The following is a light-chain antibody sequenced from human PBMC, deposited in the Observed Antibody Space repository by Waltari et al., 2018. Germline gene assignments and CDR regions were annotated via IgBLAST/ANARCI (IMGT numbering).Light chain of an antibody. Sequence: IQMTQSPSALSASVGDRVTITCRASQRINTWMAWYQQRPGKAPKVLIYDVSTLESGVPSRFSRSGSGTEFTLAINNLQPEDFATYYCQQYYRYYTFGQGTKLEIK. J-gene: IGKJ2*01. CDR2: DVS. CDR3: QQYYRYYT. CDR1: QRINTW. V-gene: IGKV1-5*01.